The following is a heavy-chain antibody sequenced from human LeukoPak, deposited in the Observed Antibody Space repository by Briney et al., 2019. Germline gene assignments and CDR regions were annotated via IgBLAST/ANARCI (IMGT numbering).Heavy chain of an antibody. V-gene: IGHV1-69*05. CDR2: IIPIFGTA. J-gene: IGHJ4*02. CDR3: ARDRRGPDLDY. CDR1: GGTFSSYA. D-gene: IGHD1-14*01. Sequence: GSSVKVSCKASGGTFSSYAISWVRQAPGQGLEWMGGIIPIFGTANYAQKFQGRVTMTRDTSTSTVYMELSSLRSEDTAVYYCARDRRGPDLDYWGQGTLVTVSS.